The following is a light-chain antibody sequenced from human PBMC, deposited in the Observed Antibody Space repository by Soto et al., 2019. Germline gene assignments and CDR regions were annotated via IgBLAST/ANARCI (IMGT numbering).Light chain of an antibody. V-gene: IGKV3-11*01. CDR1: QSVSNNY. Sequence: EIVLKQSPATLSLSPGEGATLSCRASQSVSNNYLAWYQQKPGQAPRLLIYDASNRATGIPARFSGSGSGTDFTLTISSLEPEDFAVYYCQQRSNWPLTFGGGTKVDIK. CDR2: DAS. CDR3: QQRSNWPLT. J-gene: IGKJ4*01.